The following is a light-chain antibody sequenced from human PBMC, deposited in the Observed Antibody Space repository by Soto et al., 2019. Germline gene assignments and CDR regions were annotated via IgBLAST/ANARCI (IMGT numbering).Light chain of an antibody. Sequence: EIVLTQSPGTLSLSPGERATLSCRASQSVSSSFLAWYQQKPGQAPRLLIYGASNRATGIPDRFSGSGSGTDFTLTISKLEPEDLAVYYCQQDVNSPWAFGQGNKVAIE. CDR2: GAS. CDR1: QSVSSSF. J-gene: IGKJ1*01. V-gene: IGKV3-20*01. CDR3: QQDVNSPWA.